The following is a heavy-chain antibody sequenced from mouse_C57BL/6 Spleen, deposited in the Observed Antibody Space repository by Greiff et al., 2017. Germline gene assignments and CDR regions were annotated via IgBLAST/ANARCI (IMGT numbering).Heavy chain of an antibody. J-gene: IGHJ1*03. Sequence: EVKLMESGPGLVKPSQSLSLTCSVTGYSITSGYYWNWIRQFPGNKLEWMGYISYDGSNNYNPSLKNRISITRDTSKNQFFLKLNSVTTEDTATYYCARDEGVFYWYFDVWGTGTTVTVSS. CDR3: ARDEGVFYWYFDV. V-gene: IGHV3-6*01. CDR2: ISYDGSN. CDR1: GYSITSGYY.